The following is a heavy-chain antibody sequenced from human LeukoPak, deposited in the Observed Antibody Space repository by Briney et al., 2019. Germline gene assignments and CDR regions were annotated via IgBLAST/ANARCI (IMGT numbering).Heavy chain of an antibody. D-gene: IGHD3-22*01. CDR2: INPNSGGT. Sequence: ASVKVSCKASGYTFTGYYMHWVRQAPGQGLEWMGWINPNSGGTNYAQKFQGRVTMTRDTSISTAYMELSRLRSDDTAVYYCAREEEDYYDSSGYFRSWGQGTLVTVSS. CDR3: AREEEDYYDSSGYFRS. CDR1: GYTFTGYY. J-gene: IGHJ4*02. V-gene: IGHV1-2*02.